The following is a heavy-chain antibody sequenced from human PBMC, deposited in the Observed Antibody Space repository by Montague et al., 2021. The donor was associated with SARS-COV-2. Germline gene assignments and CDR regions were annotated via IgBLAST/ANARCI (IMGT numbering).Heavy chain of an antibody. CDR2: TYYRSKWYN. CDR3: ARDDPYCTNGVCYTGSWFDP. Sequence: CAISGDSVSSNSAAWNWIRQSPSRGLEWLGRTYYRSKWYNDYAVXVESRITINPDTSKNQFSLQLNSVTPEDTAVYYCARDDPYCTNGVCYTGSWFDPWGQGTLVTVSS. D-gene: IGHD2-8*01. CDR1: GDSVSSNSAA. V-gene: IGHV6-1*01. J-gene: IGHJ5*02.